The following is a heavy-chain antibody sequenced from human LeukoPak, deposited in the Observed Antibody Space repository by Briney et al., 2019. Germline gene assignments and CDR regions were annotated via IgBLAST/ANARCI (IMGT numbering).Heavy chain of an antibody. D-gene: IGHD4-23*01. CDR1: GFTFSNTW. CDR2: IKRIIDGGTT. CDR3: AAQGGSGNLRY. J-gene: IGHJ4*02. V-gene: IGHV3-15*01. Sequence: PKASLRLSCAASGFTFSNTWMNWVRQAPGKGLEWVGRIKRIIDGGTTDYAAPVKGRFTVSRDDSINPLYLQMSSLKTEDTAVYYCAAQGGSGNLRYWGQGTLVTV.